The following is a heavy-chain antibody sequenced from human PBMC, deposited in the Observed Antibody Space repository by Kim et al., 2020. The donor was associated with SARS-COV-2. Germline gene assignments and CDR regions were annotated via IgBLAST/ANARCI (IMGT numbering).Heavy chain of an antibody. CDR1: GYSFTSYW. CDR3: ARLSGYSITRRHFDY. Sequence: GESLKISCKGSGYSFTSYWIGWVRQMPGKGLEWMGIIYPGDSDTRYSPSFQGQVTISADKSISTAYLQWSSLKASDTAMYYCARLSGYSITRRHFDYWGQGTLVTVSS. V-gene: IGHV5-51*01. CDR2: IYPGDSDT. J-gene: IGHJ4*02. D-gene: IGHD6-13*01.